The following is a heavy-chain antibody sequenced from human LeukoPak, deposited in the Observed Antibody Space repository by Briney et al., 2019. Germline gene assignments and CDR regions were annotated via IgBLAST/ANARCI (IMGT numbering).Heavy chain of an antibody. Sequence: SETLSLTCTVSGASINSSPYYWAWIRQPSGKGLEWIGNIYNTGRTNYNPSLKSRVTIFVDTSKNQFSLKLSSVTAADTAVYYCARRYSSSWLNFDYWGQGTLLTVSS. CDR1: GASINSSPYY. D-gene: IGHD6-13*01. CDR3: ARRYSSSWLNFDY. CDR2: IYNTGRT. V-gene: IGHV4-39*01. J-gene: IGHJ4*02.